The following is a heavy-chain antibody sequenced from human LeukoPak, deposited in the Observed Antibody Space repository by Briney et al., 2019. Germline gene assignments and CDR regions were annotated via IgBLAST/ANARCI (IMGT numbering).Heavy chain of an antibody. CDR3: ARVGYDSSGYVDY. V-gene: IGHV3-7*01. D-gene: IGHD3-22*01. Sequence: QPGXSLLLSCAASGFTFSNYWMSWVRQAPGKGLEWVANIKQDGSVKYYVDSVKGRFTISRDNAKNSLYLQMNSVRAEDTALYYCARVGYDSSGYVDYWGQGTLVTVSS. CDR2: IKQDGSVK. J-gene: IGHJ4*02. CDR1: GFTFSNYW.